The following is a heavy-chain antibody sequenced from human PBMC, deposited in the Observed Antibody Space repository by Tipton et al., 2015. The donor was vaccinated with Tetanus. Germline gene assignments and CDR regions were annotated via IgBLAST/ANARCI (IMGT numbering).Heavy chain of an antibody. Sequence: LRLSCTVSGGSISSYYWSWIRQPPGKGLEWIGYIYYSGSTNYNPSLKSRVTISVDTSKNQFSLKLSSVTDADTAVYYCSRDRGVTSPFGSYYYGMDVWGQGTTVTVSS. J-gene: IGHJ6*02. CDR1: GGSISSYY. CDR3: SRDRGVTSPFGSYYYGMDV. D-gene: IGHD4-23*01. CDR2: IYYSGST. V-gene: IGHV4-59*01.